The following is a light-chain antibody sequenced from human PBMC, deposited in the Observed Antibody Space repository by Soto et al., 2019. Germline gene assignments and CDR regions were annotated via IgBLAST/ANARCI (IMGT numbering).Light chain of an antibody. CDR1: QSVSNNY. CDR2: AAS. V-gene: IGKV3-20*01. Sequence: EVVLTQSPGTLSLSPGERATLSCRASQSVSNNYLAWYQQKFGQAPRLLIYAASKRATNTPIRFSGSGSGTDFTLTISRLDPEDFAVYYCQQYGTSPLTFGGGAKVEI. J-gene: IGKJ4*01. CDR3: QQYGTSPLT.